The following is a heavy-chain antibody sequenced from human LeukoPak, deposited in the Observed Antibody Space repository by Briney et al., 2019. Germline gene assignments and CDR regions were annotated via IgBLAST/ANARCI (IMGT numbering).Heavy chain of an antibody. D-gene: IGHD3-10*01. J-gene: IGHJ4*02. CDR1: GGSISSYY. CDR2: IYYSGGT. V-gene: IGHV4-59*08. CDR3: ARHGPGWYSGSGSYYAG. Sequence: PSETLSLTCTVSGGSISSYYWSWIRQPSGKGLEWIGYIYYSGGTNYNPSLKSRVTISVDRSKNQFSPRLSSVTAADTAVYYCARHGPGWYSGSGSYYAGWGQGTLVTVSS.